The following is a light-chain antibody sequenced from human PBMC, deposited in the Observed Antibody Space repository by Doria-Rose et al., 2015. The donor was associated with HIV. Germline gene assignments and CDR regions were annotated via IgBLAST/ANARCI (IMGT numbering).Light chain of an antibody. CDR1: QSFSSTY. J-gene: IGKJ1*01. V-gene: IGKV3-20*01. Sequence: TQSPGTPSLSPGGRATLSYRASQSFSSTYLAWYQQKPGQAPSLLIYDGSTRATGIPDRFSASGSGTDFTLTINRLEPEDFALYYCHQYGTSLTFGQGTKVEI. CDR2: DGS. CDR3: HQYGTSLT.